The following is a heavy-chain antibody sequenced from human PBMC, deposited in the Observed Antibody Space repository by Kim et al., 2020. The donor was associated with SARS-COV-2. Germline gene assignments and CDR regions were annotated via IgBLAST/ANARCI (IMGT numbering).Heavy chain of an antibody. CDR3: ARETLWFGEPRLLDP. D-gene: IGHD3-10*01. J-gene: IGHJ5*02. CDR2: INHSGST. CDR1: GGSFSGYY. V-gene: IGHV4-34*01. Sequence: SETLSLTCAVYGGSFSGYYWSWIRQPPGKGLEWIGEINHSGSTNYNPSLKSRVTISVDTSKNQFSLKLNSVTAADTAVYYCARETLWFGEPRLLDPWGQGTLVTVSS.